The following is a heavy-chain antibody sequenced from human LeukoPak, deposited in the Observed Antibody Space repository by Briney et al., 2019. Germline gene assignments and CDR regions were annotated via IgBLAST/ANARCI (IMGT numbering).Heavy chain of an antibody. CDR3: ATLVSTRYYFDY. CDR1: DYSISSGYGYY. V-gene: IGHV4-38-2*02. J-gene: IGHJ4*02. Sequence: PSETLSLTCTVSDYSISSGYGYYWGWIRQPPGKGLEWIGNIYHSGITYYNHFNSSLKSRVTISIDTSKNQFSLRLTSVTAADTAVYFCATLVSTRYYFDYWGQGTLVTVSS. D-gene: IGHD5/OR15-5a*01. CDR2: IYHSGIT.